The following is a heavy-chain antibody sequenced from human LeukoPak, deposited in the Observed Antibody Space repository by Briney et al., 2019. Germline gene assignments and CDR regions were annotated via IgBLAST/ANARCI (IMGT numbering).Heavy chain of an antibody. J-gene: IGHJ4*02. CDR1: GFTFTSYG. CDR3: ARDGGQWELPSGGDY. D-gene: IGHD1-26*01. Sequence: ASVKVSCKASGFTFTSYGISWVRQAPGQWLEWMGWISADNGNTKYAQKLQGRVTMTTDTSTSTAYMELRSLRSDDTAVYYCARDGGQWELPSGGDYWGQGTLVTVSS. CDR2: ISADNGNT. V-gene: IGHV1-18*01.